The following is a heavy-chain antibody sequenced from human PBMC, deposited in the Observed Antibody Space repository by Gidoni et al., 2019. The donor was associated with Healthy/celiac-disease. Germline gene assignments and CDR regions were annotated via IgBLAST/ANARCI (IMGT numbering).Heavy chain of an antibody. CDR3: AKKGCGSGGSCYPDDFDY. J-gene: IGHJ4*02. D-gene: IGHD2-15*01. V-gene: IGHV3-23*01. CDR1: GFTFSSYA. Sequence: EVQLLESGGGLVQPGGSLRLSCAASGFTFSSYARSWVRQAPGKGLEWVSAISGSGGSTYYADSVKGRFTISRDNSKNTLYLQMNSLRAEDTAVYYCAKKGCGSGGSCYPDDFDYWGQGTLVTVSS. CDR2: ISGSGGST.